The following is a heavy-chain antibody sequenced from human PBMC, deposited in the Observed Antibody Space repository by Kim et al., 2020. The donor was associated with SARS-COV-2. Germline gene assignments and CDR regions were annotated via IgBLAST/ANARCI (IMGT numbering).Heavy chain of an antibody. CDR2: ISSSSSYI. D-gene: IGHD3-16*02. CDR3: ATPPIESQGYYYYGMDV. V-gene: IGHV3-21*01. Sequence: GGSLRLSCAASGFTFSSYSMNWVRQAPGKGLEWVSSISSSSSYIYYADSVKGRFTISRDNAKNSLYLQMNSLRAEDTAVYYCATPPIESQGYYYYGMDVWGQGTTVTVSS. CDR1: GFTFSSYS. J-gene: IGHJ6*01.